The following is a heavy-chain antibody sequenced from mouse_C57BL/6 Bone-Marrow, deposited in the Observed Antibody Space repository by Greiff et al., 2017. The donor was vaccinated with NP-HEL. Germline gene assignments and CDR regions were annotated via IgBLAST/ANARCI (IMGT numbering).Heavy chain of an antibody. CDR3: AGDSSGDGDFDY. CDR1: GFPFTSGYY. D-gene: IGHD3-2*02. Sequence: QVQLKESGPGLVKPSQSLFLTCSITGFPFTSGYYWFWIRQPPGKPLEWMGYIPHSGDTFYNPSFQSPTSITRDTSKNQFFLHLNSVTSEDTAMYDCAGDSSGDGDFDYGGQGTTLTVSS. V-gene: IGHV12-3*01. J-gene: IGHJ2*01. CDR2: IPHSGDT.